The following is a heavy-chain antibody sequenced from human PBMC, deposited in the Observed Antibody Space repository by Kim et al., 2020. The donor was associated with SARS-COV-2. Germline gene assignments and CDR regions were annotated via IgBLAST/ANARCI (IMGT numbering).Heavy chain of an antibody. D-gene: IGHD6-19*01. CDR2: ST. V-gene: IGHV4-34*01. Sequence: STNHNPSLKSRVTISVDTSKNQYSQKLSAGNAADTAVYYGARGRGAGSDYWGQGTLVTVSS. CDR3: ARGRGAGSDY. J-gene: IGHJ4*02.